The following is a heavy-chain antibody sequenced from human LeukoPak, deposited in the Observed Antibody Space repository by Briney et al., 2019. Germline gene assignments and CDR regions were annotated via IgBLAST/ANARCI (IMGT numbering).Heavy chain of an antibody. V-gene: IGHV3-23*01. D-gene: IGHD6-25*01. CDR2: ISESSGNT. Sequence: QPGGSLRLSCAASGFTVSSNYMSWVRQAPGKGLEWVSSISESSGNTYYADSVKGRFTISRDNSKDTLFLQMNSLRTDDTALYYCAKGPRAPSGTAYWGQGALVTVSS. CDR3: AKGPRAPSGTAY. J-gene: IGHJ4*02. CDR1: GFTVSSNY.